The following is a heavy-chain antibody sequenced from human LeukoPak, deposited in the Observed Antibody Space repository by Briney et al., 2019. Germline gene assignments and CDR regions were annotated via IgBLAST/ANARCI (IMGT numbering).Heavy chain of an antibody. CDR3: ARGGYSFDY. D-gene: IGHD5-12*01. V-gene: IGHV3-7*01. CDR1: GFSLSGYW. CDR2: LHADGSEY. J-gene: IGHJ4*02. Sequence: GGSLRLSCVGSGFSLSGYWMSRVRQAPGKGLEWVARLHADGSEYSYVGSVKGRFTISGDNAKNSLYLQMNSLRVDDTAVYYCARGGYSFDYLGQGTLVTVSS.